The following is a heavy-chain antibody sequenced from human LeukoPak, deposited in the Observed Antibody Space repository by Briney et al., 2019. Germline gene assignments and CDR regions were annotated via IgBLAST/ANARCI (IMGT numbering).Heavy chain of an antibody. V-gene: IGHV1-2*02. D-gene: IGHD5-24*01. J-gene: IGHJ4*02. CDR1: GYTFTGYY. Sequence: GASVEVSCKASGYTFTGYYMHWVRQAPGQGLEWMGWINPNSGGTNYAQKFQGRVTMTRDTSISTAYMELSRLRSDDTAVYYCAREMAPDRPRDYWGQGTLVTVSS. CDR2: INPNSGGT. CDR3: AREMAPDRPRDY.